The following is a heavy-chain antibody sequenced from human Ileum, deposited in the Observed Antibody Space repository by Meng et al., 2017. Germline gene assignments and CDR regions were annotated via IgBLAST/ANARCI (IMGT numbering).Heavy chain of an antibody. CDR1: GYTFRNYP. CDR2: INAGNGNI. V-gene: IGHV1-3*01. D-gene: IGHD1-1*01. CDR3: ARENANWNYFDY. J-gene: IGHJ4*02. Sequence: QVQLVQSGAEVKQVGASVKVSCTASGYTFRNYPLHWVRQAPGQRPEWMGWINAGNGNIKISQKFQGRITITSETSATAYMELSSLRSEDTAGYFCARENANWNYFDYWGQGSLVTVSS.